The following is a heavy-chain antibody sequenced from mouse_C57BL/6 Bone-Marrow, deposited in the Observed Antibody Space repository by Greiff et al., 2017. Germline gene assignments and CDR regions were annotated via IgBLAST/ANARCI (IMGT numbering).Heavy chain of an antibody. V-gene: IGHV1-18*01. CDR3: ARFGYGISFAY. J-gene: IGHJ3*01. Sequence: EVQLQQSGPELVKPGASVKIPCKASGYTFTDYYMDWVKQSHGKSLEWIGDINPNNGGTIYNQKFKGKATLTVDKSSSTAYMELRSLTSGDTAVYYCARFGYGISFAYWGQGTLVTVSA. CDR2: INPNNGGT. D-gene: IGHD1-1*01. CDR1: GYTFTDYY.